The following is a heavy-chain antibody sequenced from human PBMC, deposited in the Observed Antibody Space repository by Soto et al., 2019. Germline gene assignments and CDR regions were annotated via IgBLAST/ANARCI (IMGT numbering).Heavy chain of an antibody. V-gene: IGHV4-34*01. Sequence: SETLSLTCAVYGGSFSCYYWSWIRQPPGKGLEWIGEINHSGSTNYNPSLKSRVTISVDTSKNQFSLKLSSVTAADTVVYYCARHVIVVVPAVTGWFDPWGQGTLVTVSS. CDR1: GGSFSCYY. CDR3: ARHVIVVVPAVTGWFDP. D-gene: IGHD2-2*01. CDR2: INHSGST. J-gene: IGHJ5*02.